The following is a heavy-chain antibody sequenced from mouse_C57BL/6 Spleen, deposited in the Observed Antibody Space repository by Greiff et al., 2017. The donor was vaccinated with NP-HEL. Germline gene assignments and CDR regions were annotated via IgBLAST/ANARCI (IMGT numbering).Heavy chain of an antibody. D-gene: IGHD1-1*01. J-gene: IGHJ4*01. Sequence: VQLQQSGPELVKPGASVKIPCKASGYTFTDYNMDWVKQSHGKSLEWIGDITPNNGGTNYNQKFKGKATLTVDKSSSTAYMELRSLTSEDTAVYYCAREGGSGDYYAMDYWGQGTSVTVSS. CDR1: GYTFTDYN. CDR3: AREGGSGDYYAMDY. CDR2: ITPNNGGT. V-gene: IGHV1-18*01.